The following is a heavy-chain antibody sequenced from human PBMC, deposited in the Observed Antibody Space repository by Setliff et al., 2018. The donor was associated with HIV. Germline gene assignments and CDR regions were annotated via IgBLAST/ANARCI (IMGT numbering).Heavy chain of an antibody. Sequence: TLSLTCAVYGGSFSAYHWSWIRQTPGKGLEWLGEINHSGSTAYNLALESRVSMSIDTSKNQFSLKRTSVTAADTAIYYCARGRDYTGSWFRPFYLDFWGHGNLVTVSS. CDR1: GGSFSAYH. D-gene: IGHD3-3*01. CDR2: INHSGST. V-gene: IGHV4-34*01. CDR3: ARGRDYTGSWFRPFYLDF. J-gene: IGHJ4*01.